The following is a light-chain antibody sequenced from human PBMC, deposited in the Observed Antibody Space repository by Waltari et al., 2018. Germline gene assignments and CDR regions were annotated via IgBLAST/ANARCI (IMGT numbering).Light chain of an antibody. J-gene: IGLJ2*01. CDR2: HNN. V-gene: IGLV1-40*01. CDR3: QSYDSTLI. CDR1: NSD. Sequence: QSILTQPPSVSGAPGQRVTISCTGTNSDVQWYQQLPGRAPTLLIYHNNNRPSGGPDRFSGSESGTSASLAITGLQAEDEADYYCQSYDSTLIFGGGTKLTVL.